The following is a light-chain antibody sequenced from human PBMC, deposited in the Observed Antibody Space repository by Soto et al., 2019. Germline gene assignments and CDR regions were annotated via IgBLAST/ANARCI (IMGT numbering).Light chain of an antibody. J-gene: IGLJ1*01. Sequence: QSALTQPASVSGSPGQSITISCTGTSSDVGGYNYVSWYQQHPGKAPKLMIYDVSNRPSGVSNRFSGSKSGNTASLTISGLQGEGDAYYYSGSYIGSRTSVFGSGTTVTVL. CDR1: SSDVGGYNY. CDR3: GSYIGSRTSV. V-gene: IGLV2-14*01. CDR2: DVS.